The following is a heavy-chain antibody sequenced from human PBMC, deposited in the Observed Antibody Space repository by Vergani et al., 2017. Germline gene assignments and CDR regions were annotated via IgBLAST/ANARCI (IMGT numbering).Heavy chain of an antibody. V-gene: IGHV3-11*01. D-gene: IGHD5-24*01. CDR2: ISNSGNTI. CDR1: GFSFSEHY. J-gene: IGHJ3*02. CDR3: ARDQRDYNNYPGTFDI. Sequence: QVQLVESGGGLVKPGGSLRLSCAASGFSFSEHYMTWIRQAPGKGLEWVSYISNSGNTIEYADSVKGRFSISRDNAKSSLFLQMDSLRAEDTAVYYCARDQRDYNNYPGTFDIWGQGSMVTVSS.